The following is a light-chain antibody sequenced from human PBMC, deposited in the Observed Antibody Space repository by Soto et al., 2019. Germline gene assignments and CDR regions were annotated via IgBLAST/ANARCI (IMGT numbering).Light chain of an antibody. J-gene: IGLJ1*01. CDR2: DVS. CDR3: GSYTTSNTRQIV. CDR1: SSDVGGYNY. V-gene: IGLV2-14*01. Sequence: QPTLTQPASVTGSTAQSITIPCTGNSSDVGGYNYVSWYQQHPGKAPKFMIYDVSNRPSGVSNRFSGSKSGNTASLTISGLQAEDEADYSCGSYTTSNTRQIVFGTGTKVTVL.